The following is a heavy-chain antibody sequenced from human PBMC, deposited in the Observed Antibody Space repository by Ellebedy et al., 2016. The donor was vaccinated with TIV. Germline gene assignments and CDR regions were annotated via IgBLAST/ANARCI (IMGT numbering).Heavy chain of an antibody. CDR2: IWYDGSNK. J-gene: IGHJ6*02. CDR1: GFTFSSYG. D-gene: IGHD6-19*01. V-gene: IGHV3-33*08. Sequence: PGGSLRLSCVASGFTFSSYGMHWVRQAPGKGLEWVAVIWYDGSNKYYADSVKGRFTISRDNSKNTLYLQMNSLRAEDTAVYYCARDKGPSGWYSYYYYYGMDVWGQGTTVTVSS. CDR3: ARDKGPSGWYSYYYYYGMDV.